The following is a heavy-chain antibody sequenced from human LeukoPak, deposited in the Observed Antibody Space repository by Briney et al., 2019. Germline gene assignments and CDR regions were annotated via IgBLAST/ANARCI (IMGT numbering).Heavy chain of an antibody. D-gene: IGHD1-1*01. V-gene: IGHV3-48*03. J-gene: IGHJ6*02. CDR1: GFTFSSFE. Sequence: PGGSLRLSCAASGFTFSSFEMNRVRQAPGKGLEWVSYISTGGNSISYADSVKGRFTISRDNAKNSLYLQLNSLKAEDTAVYYCAREGYNWNDRNYYYGMDVWGQGTTVTVSS. CDR2: ISTGGNSI. CDR3: AREGYNWNDRNYYYGMDV.